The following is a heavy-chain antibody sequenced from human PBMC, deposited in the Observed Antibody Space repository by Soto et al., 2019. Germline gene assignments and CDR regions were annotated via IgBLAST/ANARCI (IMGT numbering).Heavy chain of an antibody. D-gene: IGHD3-16*01. V-gene: IGHV3-30*03. CDR1: GFTFSSYV. CDR2: ISYDGSNK. J-gene: IGHJ4*02. Sequence: RGSLRLSCAASGFTFSSYVMHLVRQAPGKGLEWVAVISYDGSNKYYADSVKGRFTISRDNSKNTLYLQMNSLRAEDTAVYYCARDPWAADYWGQGTLVTVSS. CDR3: ARDPWAADY.